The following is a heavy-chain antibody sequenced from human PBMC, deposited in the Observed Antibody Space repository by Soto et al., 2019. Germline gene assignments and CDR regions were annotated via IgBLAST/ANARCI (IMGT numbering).Heavy chain of an antibody. V-gene: IGHV4-30-2*01. J-gene: IGHJ6*02. CDR2: IYHSGST. D-gene: IGHD1-26*01. CDR1: GGSISSGGYS. CDR3: ARAGVGATPYYYSGMDV. Sequence: QLQLQESGSGLVKPSQTLSLPCAVSGGSISSGGYSWSWIRQQPGKGLEWIGYIYHSGSTYYNTSLKMRVTRAEHRSKYQFSLKLSSVTAADTAVYYCARAGVGATPYYYSGMDVWGQGTTVTVSS.